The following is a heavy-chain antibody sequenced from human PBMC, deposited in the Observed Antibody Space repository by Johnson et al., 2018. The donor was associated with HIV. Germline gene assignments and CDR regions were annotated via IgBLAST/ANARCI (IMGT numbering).Heavy chain of an antibody. CDR2: IRSKAYGGTT. D-gene: IGHD2-21*02. CDR1: GFTFRSYA. CDR3: TGGRDLRAFQI. V-gene: IGHV3-49*04. Sequence: EVQLVESGGGVVQPGRSLRFSCAASGFTFRSYAMHWVRQAPGKGLEWVGFIRSKAYGGTTECATSVRGRFTISRDDSESIAYLQMDSLKSEDTGVYMCTGGRDLRAFQIWGQGTVVTVSS. J-gene: IGHJ3*02.